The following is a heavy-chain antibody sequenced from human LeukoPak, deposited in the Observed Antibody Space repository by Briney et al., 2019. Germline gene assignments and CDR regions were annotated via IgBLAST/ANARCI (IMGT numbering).Heavy chain of an antibody. CDR1: GGSFSGYY. D-gene: IGHD4-11*01. J-gene: IGHJ4*02. V-gene: IGHV4-34*01. CDR2: INHSGST. CDR3: ARRAGTVTP. Sequence: SETLSLTCAVYGGSFSGYYWSWIRQPPGKGLEWIGEINHSGSTNYNPSLKSRVTISVDTSKNQFSLKLSSVTAADTAVYYCARRAGTVTPWGQGTLVTVSS.